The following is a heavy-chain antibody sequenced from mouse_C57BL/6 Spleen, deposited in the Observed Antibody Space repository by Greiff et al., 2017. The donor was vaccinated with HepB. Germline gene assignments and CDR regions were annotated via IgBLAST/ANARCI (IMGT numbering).Heavy chain of an antibody. Sequence: VQLQQSGPELVKPGASVKISCKASGYSFTGYYMNWVKQSPEKSLEWIGEINPSTGGTTYNQKFKAKATLTVDKSSSTAYMQLKSLTPADSAVYYCARRDYSNSAWFAYWGQGTLVTVSA. CDR2: INPSTGGT. CDR3: ARRDYSNSAWFAY. D-gene: IGHD2-5*01. J-gene: IGHJ3*01. CDR1: GYSFTGYY. V-gene: IGHV1-42*01.